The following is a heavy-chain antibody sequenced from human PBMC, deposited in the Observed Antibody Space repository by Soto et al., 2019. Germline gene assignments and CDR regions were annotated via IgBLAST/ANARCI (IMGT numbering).Heavy chain of an antibody. J-gene: IGHJ5*02. CDR3: AKALDYDSSGSPVDP. Sequence: PGASLRITCAASGLTFGYYAMHWVRQAPGKGLEWVSGISWNSGSIGYAESVKGRFTISRDNAKNSLYLQMNSLRAEDTALYYWAKALDYDSSGSPVDP. CDR1: GLTFGYYA. V-gene: IGHV3-9*01. CDR2: ISWNSGSI. D-gene: IGHD3-22*01.